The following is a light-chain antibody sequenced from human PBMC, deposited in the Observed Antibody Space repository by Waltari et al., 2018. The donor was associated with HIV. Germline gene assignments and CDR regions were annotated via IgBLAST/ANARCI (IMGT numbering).Light chain of an antibody. CDR2: GAS. CDR3: QQYHNWPFT. J-gene: IGKJ3*01. Sequence: EIVMMQSPATLSASPGERATLSCRASQNIKNNLAWYQQKPGQAPRLLIHGASTTDTGISARFSGSGSGTEFSLTIGSLQSEDFAVYYCQQYHNWPFTFGPGTRVEMK. V-gene: IGKV3-15*01. CDR1: QNIKNN.